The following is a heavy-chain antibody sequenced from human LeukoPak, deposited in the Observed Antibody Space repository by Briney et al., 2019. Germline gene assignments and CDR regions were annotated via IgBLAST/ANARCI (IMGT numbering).Heavy chain of an antibody. D-gene: IGHD2-21*02. V-gene: IGHV3-66*01. Sequence: GGSLRVARAASGFTVSRIHMSWVRQAPGKGLEWVSVLDSGSKTSYAESVKGRFTISRDKSKNTLYLQMNSLRSDDTAVYYCATDRHCADACPRGNCELWGQGTLVLVSS. J-gene: IGHJ1*01. CDR2: LDSGSKT. CDR1: GFTVSRIH. CDR3: ATDRHCADACPRGNCEL.